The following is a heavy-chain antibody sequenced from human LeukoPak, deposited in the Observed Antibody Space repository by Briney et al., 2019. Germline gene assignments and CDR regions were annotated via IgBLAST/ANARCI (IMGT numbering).Heavy chain of an antibody. J-gene: IGHJ4*02. Sequence: GSSVKVSCKASGGTFSSYAISWVRQAPGQGLEWMGRIIPILGIANYAQKFQGRVTITADKSTSTAYMELSSLRSEDTAVYYCARDSSAMEVCFDYWGQGTLVTVSS. V-gene: IGHV1-69*04. CDR3: ARDSSAMEVCFDY. CDR1: GGTFSSYA. D-gene: IGHD5-18*01. CDR2: IIPILGIA.